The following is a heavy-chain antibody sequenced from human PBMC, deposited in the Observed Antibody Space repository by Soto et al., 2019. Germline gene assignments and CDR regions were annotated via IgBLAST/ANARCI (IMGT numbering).Heavy chain of an antibody. CDR2: ISYDGSNK. Sequence: GGPLRLPCEASVFTFSSYAMHWVRQAPGKGLEWVAVISYDGSNKYYADSVKGRFTISRDNSKNTLYLQMNSLRAEDTAVYYCASPGQQLDYWGQGTLVTVSA. CDR3: ASPGQQLDY. J-gene: IGHJ4*02. V-gene: IGHV3-30-3*01. CDR1: VFTFSSYA. D-gene: IGHD6-13*01.